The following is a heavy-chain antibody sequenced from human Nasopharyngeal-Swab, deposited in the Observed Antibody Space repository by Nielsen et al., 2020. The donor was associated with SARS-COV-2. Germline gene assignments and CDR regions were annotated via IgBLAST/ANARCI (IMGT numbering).Heavy chain of an antibody. CDR1: GFTFSSYW. Sequence: GGSLRLSCAASGFTFSSYWMSWVRQAPGKGLEWVANIKQDGSEKYYVDSVKGRFTISRDNAKNSLYLQMNSLRAEDTAVYYCAKDRRIKYDFWSGSRSDSFDIWGQGTMVTVSS. CDR2: IKQDGSEK. V-gene: IGHV3-7*05. D-gene: IGHD3-3*01. CDR3: AKDRRIKYDFWSGSRSDSFDI. J-gene: IGHJ3*02.